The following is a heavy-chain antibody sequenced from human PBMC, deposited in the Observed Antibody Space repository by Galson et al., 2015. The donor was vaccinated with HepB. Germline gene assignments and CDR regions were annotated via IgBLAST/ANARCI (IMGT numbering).Heavy chain of an antibody. Sequence: SETLSLTCAVHGGSFSGYYWSWIRQSPGKGLEWIGEINHSGSTNYNPSLKSRVTISVDTSKNQFSLNLRSVTAADTAVYYCARGHWNYVRPFAYWGQGTLVTVSS. V-gene: IGHV4-34*01. CDR2: INHSGST. D-gene: IGHD1-7*01. J-gene: IGHJ4*02. CDR3: ARGHWNYVRPFAY. CDR1: GGSFSGYY.